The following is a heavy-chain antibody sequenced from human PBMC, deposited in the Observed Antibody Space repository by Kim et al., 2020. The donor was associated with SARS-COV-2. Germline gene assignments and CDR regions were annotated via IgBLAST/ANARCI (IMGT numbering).Heavy chain of an antibody. CDR1: GFTFSSYS. J-gene: IGHJ4*02. V-gene: IGHV3-48*02. Sequence: GGSLRLSCAASGFTFSSYSMNWVRQAPGKGLEWVSYITSTSSTIYYADSVQGRFTISRDNPRNSLFLQMNSLRDEDTAVYYCARGFSRSFDYWGQGALVTVSS. CDR2: ITSTSSTI. CDR3: ARGFSRSFDY.